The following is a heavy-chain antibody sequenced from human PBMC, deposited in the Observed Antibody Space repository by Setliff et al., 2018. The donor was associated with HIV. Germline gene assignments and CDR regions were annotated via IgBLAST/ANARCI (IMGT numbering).Heavy chain of an antibody. CDR1: GYTFTSYY. CDR2: INPSGGST. J-gene: IGHJ4*02. CDR3: AREVRVAVAGLGY. D-gene: IGHD6-19*01. Sequence: GASVKVSCKASGYTFTSYYMHWVRQAPGQGLEWMGIINPSGGSTNYAQKFQGRVTMTRDTSTSTVYMELSSLRSDDTAVYYCAREVRVAVAGLGYWGQGTLVTVSS. V-gene: IGHV1-46*01.